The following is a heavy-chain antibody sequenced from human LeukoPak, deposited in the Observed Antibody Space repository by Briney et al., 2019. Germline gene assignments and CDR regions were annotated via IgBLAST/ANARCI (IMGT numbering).Heavy chain of an antibody. CDR3: ARGDARAPDY. Sequence: ASVKVSCKASGYTFVNSAISWVRQAPGQGLEWMGIINPSGGSTSYAQKFQGRVTMTRDTSTSTVYMELSSLRSEDTAVYYCARGDARAPDYWGQGTLVTVSS. D-gene: IGHD5-24*01. CDR2: INPSGGST. J-gene: IGHJ4*02. CDR1: GYTFVNSA. V-gene: IGHV1-46*01.